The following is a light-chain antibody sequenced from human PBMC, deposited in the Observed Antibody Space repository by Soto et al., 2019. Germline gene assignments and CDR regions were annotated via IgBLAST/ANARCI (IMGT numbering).Light chain of an antibody. Sequence: DIQMTESPSSQSASVGDRVTITCLASQSIDNYLNWYQQKPGKAPQLLIYSASHLQSGVPSRFSGGGYGTDFILTISSLQPEDSAIYFCQQGITAPLTFGGGTKVEIK. J-gene: IGKJ4*01. CDR3: QQGITAPLT. CDR1: QSIDNY. CDR2: SAS. V-gene: IGKV1-39*01.